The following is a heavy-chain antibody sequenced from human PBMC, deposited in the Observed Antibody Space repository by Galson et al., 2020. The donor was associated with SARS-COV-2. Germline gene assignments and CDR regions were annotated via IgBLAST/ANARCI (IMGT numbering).Heavy chain of an antibody. Sequence: GGSLRLSCAASGFTFSTPAMTWVRQAPGKGPAWVSVVTGSGATTYYAGSVKGRFTISRDNSKNTLYLQMNSLRAEDTAVYYCARNALFCRTAACYDSWGQGTLVTVSS. CDR2: VTGSGATT. V-gene: IGHV3-23*01. CDR1: GFTFSTPA. CDR3: ARNALFCRTAACYDS. J-gene: IGHJ4*02. D-gene: IGHD2-15*01.